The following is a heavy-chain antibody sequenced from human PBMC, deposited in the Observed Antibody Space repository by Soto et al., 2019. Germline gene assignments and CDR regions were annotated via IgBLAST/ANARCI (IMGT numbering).Heavy chain of an antibody. CDR1: GYTFTGYY. Sequence: ASVKVSCKASGYTFTGYYMHWVRQAPGQGLEWMGWINPNSGGTNYAQKFQGWVTMTRDTSISTVYMELSRLRSDDTAVYYCARELRPYGGDAFDIWGQGTMVTVSS. J-gene: IGHJ3*02. CDR2: INPNSGGT. V-gene: IGHV1-2*04. CDR3: ARELRPYGGDAFDI. D-gene: IGHD4-17*01.